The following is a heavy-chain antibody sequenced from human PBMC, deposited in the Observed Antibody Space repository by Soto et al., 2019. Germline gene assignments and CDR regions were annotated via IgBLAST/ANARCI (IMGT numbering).Heavy chain of an antibody. CDR3: ARVWRRRRYFDY. CDR2: IYYSGST. V-gene: IGHV4-59*08. J-gene: IGHJ4*02. CDR1: GGPISRYY. Sequence: PSETLSLTCTAGGGPISRYYWTWSRQPPGEGLEGIGDIYYSGSTYYNPSLKSRVTLSVDTSKNQCSLNLSSVTAADTAVYYYARVWRRRRYFDYWRQGTLDTAS. D-gene: IGHD1-20*01.